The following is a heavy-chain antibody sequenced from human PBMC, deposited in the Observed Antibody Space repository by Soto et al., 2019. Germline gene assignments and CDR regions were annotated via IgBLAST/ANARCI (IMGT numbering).Heavy chain of an antibody. J-gene: IGHJ6*02. Sequence: QVPLQESGPGLVKPSQTLSLTCTVSGGSISSGDYYWSWIRQPPGKGLEWIGYIYYSGSTYYNPSLTRRVTISVDTSKNQFSLKLSSVTAADTAVYFCAREGYGGNLWYYGMDVWGQGTTVTVSS. CDR1: GGSISSGDYY. CDR2: IYYSGST. CDR3: AREGYGGNLWYYGMDV. V-gene: IGHV4-30-4*01. D-gene: IGHD4-17*01.